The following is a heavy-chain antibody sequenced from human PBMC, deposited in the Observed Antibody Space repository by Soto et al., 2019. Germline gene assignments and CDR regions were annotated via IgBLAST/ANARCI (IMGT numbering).Heavy chain of an antibody. CDR3: ARDDHNYSGWFDP. Sequence: KVSCKVSGYTLTELSMHWVRQAPGKGLEWMGGFDPEDGETIYAQKFQGRVTMTEDTSTDTAYMELRSLRSDDTAVYYCARDDHNYSGWFDPWGQGTLVTVSS. CDR2: FDPEDGET. D-gene: IGHD3-10*01. J-gene: IGHJ5*02. CDR1: GYTLTELS. V-gene: IGHV1-24*01.